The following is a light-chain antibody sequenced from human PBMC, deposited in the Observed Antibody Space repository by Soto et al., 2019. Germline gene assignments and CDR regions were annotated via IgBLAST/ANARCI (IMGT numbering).Light chain of an antibody. CDR3: QQCSSPPLT. V-gene: IGKV3-20*01. CDR2: DAS. J-gene: IGKJ4*01. CDR1: QSVTKNY. Sequence: EIVLTQSPGTLSLSPGERATLSCRASQSVTKNYLAWYQQKPGQAPRLLIDDASRRATGIPDRFSGSGSGTDFTLTISRLEPEDLAVYYCQQCSSPPLTFGGGTKVEIK.